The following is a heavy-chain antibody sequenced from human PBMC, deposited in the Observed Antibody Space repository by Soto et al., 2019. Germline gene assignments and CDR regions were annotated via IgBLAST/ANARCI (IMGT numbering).Heavy chain of an antibody. D-gene: IGHD3-16*02. CDR1: DFSIQTSYF. J-gene: IGHJ4*02. CDR3: ARGRSFRPIGVPLAS. V-gene: IGHV4-38-2*01. Sequence: PSETLSLTCAVADFSIQTSYFWGWIRQPPGKGLEWIGLISHSGITISHPSFKSRAPISLDTNNNACSLTLKSVTAADTAVYYCARGRSFRPIGVPLASWGQGPLVTSPQ. CDR2: ISHSGIT.